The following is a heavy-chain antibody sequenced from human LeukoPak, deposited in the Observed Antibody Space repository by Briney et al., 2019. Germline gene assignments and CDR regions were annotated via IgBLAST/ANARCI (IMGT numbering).Heavy chain of an antibody. J-gene: IGHJ6*03. Sequence: SQTLSLTCTVSGGSISSGSYYWSWIRQPAGKGLEWIGRIYTSGSTNYNPSLKSRVTISVDTSKNQFSLKLSSVTAADTAVYYCARDSGTAPRGHDFWSGYLGGSCYMDVWGKGTTVTVSS. V-gene: IGHV4-61*02. CDR3: ARDSGTAPRGHDFWSGYLGGSCYMDV. D-gene: IGHD3-3*01. CDR2: IYTSGST. CDR1: GGSISSGSYY.